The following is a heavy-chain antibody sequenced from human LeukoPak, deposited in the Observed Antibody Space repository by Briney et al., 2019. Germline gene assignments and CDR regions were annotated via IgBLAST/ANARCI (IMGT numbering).Heavy chain of an antibody. J-gene: IGHJ3*02. CDR1: GGTFSSYA. D-gene: IGHD6-25*01. Sequence: ASVKVSCKASGGTFSSYAISWVRQAPGQGLEWMGGIIPIFGTANYAQKFQGRVTITADESTSTAYMELSSLRSEDTAVYYCAREIAARGAFDIWGQGTMVTVSS. CDR3: AREIAARGAFDI. CDR2: IIPIFGTA. V-gene: IGHV1-69*13.